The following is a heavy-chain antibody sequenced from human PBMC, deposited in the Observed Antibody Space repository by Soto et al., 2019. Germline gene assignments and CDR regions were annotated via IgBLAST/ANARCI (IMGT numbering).Heavy chain of an antibody. D-gene: IGHD3-22*01. CDR1: GYTFTSYA. J-gene: IGHJ4*02. V-gene: IGHV1-3*01. Sequence: ASVKVSCKASGYTFTSYAMHWVRQAPGQRLEWMGWINAGNGNTKYSQKFQGRVTITRDTSASTAYMELSSLRSEDTAVYYCARGVGITMIVVATHFDYWGQGTLVTVSS. CDR2: INAGNGNT. CDR3: ARGVGITMIVVATHFDY.